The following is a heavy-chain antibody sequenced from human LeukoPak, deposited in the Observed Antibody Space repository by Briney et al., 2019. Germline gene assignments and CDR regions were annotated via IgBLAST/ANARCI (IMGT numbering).Heavy chain of an antibody. J-gene: IGHJ4*02. Sequence: GGSLRLSCAASGFTFSSYEMNWVRQAPGKGLEWVSYISSSDSTTYYADSVRGRFTVSRDNAKNSLYLQMNSLRAEDTAVYYCARDPLNYDSSGYIRYYFDYWGQGTLVTVSS. V-gene: IGHV3-48*03. CDR3: ARDPLNYDSSGYIRYYFDY. D-gene: IGHD3-22*01. CDR2: ISSSDSTT. CDR1: GFTFSSYE.